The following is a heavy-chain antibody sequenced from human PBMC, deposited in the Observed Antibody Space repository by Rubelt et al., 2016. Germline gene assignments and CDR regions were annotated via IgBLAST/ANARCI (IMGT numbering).Heavy chain of an antibody. D-gene: IGHD6-13*01. CDR1: GYTFTSYG. J-gene: IGHJ5*02. CDR3: ASMYSSSWYRGWFDP. CDR2: ISAYNGNT. Sequence: QVQLVQSGAEVKKPGASVKVSCKASGYTFTSYGISWVRQAPGQGLEWMGWISAYNGNTNYAQKLQGRVTMTTDTSTSTAYMELRRLRSDDTAVYYCASMYSSSWYRGWFDPWGQGTLVTVSS. V-gene: IGHV1-18*01.